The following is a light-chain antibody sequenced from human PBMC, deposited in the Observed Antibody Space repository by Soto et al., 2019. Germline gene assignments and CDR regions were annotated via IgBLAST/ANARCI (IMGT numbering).Light chain of an antibody. J-gene: IGLJ1*01. Sequence: QSVLTQPPSVSGAPGQRVTISCTGSSSNIGAHYDVHWYQQLPGIAPKLLIYGNSNRPSGVPDRFSGSKSGTSASLAITGLQAEDEADYCSSYTSISSLGVFGTGTKV. CDR3: SYTSISSLGV. CDR1: SSNIGAHYD. CDR2: GNS. V-gene: IGLV1-40*01.